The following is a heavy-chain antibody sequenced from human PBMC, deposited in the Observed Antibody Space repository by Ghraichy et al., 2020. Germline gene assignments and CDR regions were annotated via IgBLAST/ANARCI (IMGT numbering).Heavy chain of an antibody. CDR1: GGTFSSYA. D-gene: IGHD2-15*01. J-gene: IGHJ6*03. V-gene: IGHV1-69*13. Sequence: SVKVSCKDSGGTFSSYAISWVRQAPGQGLEWMGGIIPIFGTANYAQKFQGRVTITADESTSTAYMELSSLRSEDTAVYYCARGIVVVVAANDYYYMDVWSKGTTVTVSS. CDR3: ARGIVVVVAANDYYYMDV. CDR2: IIPIFGTA.